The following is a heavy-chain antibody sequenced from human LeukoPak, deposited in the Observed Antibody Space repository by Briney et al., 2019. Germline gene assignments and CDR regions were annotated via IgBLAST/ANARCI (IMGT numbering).Heavy chain of an antibody. CDR1: GYTFTSYA. J-gene: IGHJ4*02. CDR3: ARGRRYCSSTTCYGMYYSDY. Sequence: ASVKVSCKASGYTFTSYAMNWVRQAPGQGLEWMGWINTNTGNPTYAQGFTGRFVFSLDTSVSTAFLQIYSLKADDTAVYYCARGRRYCSSTTCYGMYYSDYWGQGTLVTVSS. V-gene: IGHV7-4-1*01. D-gene: IGHD2-2*01. CDR2: INTNTGNP.